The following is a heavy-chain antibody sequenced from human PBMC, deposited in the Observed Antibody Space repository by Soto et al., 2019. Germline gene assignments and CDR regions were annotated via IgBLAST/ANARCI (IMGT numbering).Heavy chain of an antibody. Sequence: SVKVSCKASGGTFGSDALTWVRQAPGQGLEWVGRIIPIFGTTNYAQNLQGRVTISADKSTLTSYMELHSLTSDDTALYYCARDRTDSGYCTHWLDGWGQGTQVTVSS. V-gene: IGHV1-69*06. J-gene: IGHJ4*02. D-gene: IGHD2-21*02. CDR1: GGTFGSDA. CDR2: IIPIFGTT. CDR3: ARDRTDSGYCTHWLDG.